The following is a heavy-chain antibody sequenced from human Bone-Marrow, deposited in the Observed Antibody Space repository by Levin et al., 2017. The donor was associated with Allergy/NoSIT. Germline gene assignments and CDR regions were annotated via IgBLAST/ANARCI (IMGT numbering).Heavy chain of an antibody. CDR2: IFPSDSDT. V-gene: IGHV5-51*01. CDR3: ARRDSDGSNSFDY. Sequence: GGSLRLSCQASGSSFTSFWFAWVRQRPGKGLEWMGLIFPSDSDTRVSPSFQGQIFMSVDKSINTAYLHWSSLTASDTAMYYCARRDSDGSNSFDYWGQGTLVTVSP. CDR1: GSSFTSFW. J-gene: IGHJ4*02. D-gene: IGHD4-23*01.